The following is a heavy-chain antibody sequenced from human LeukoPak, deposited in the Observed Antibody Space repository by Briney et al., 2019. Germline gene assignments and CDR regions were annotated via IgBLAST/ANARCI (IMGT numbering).Heavy chain of an antibody. CDR3: ARAGLYETTWYS. V-gene: IGHV3-7*01. Sequence: GGSLRLSCAPSGFMFISEWMSWVRQAPGQELALVANINPDGSEKYYVDSVRGRFTISRDNAENSLYLQMNSLRVEDTAVYYCARAGLYETTWYSWGEGTRLTVSS. J-gene: IGHJ4*02. CDR1: GFMFISEW. CDR2: INPDGSEK. D-gene: IGHD2-21*02.